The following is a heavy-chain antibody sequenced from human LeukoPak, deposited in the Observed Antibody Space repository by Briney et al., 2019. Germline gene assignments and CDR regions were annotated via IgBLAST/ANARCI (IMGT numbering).Heavy chain of an antibody. D-gene: IGHD1-26*01. CDR1: GFTFSSYW. CDR2: IKQDGSEK. Sequence: SGGSLRLSCAASGFTFSSYWMSWVRQAPGKGLEWVANIKQDGSEKYYVDSLKGRFTISRDNTQNSLYLQMNSLGVEDTAVYYCARVISATYYYWGQGTLVTVSS. CDR3: ARVISATYYY. J-gene: IGHJ4*02. V-gene: IGHV3-7*04.